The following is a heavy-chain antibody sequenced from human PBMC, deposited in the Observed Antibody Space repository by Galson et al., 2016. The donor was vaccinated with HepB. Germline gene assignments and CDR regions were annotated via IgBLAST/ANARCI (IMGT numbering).Heavy chain of an antibody. CDR1: GFTFSSYS. V-gene: IGHV3-48*01. CDR2: ISSSSRTI. D-gene: IGHD4-23*01. J-gene: IGHJ2*01. Sequence: SLRLSCAASGFTFSSYSMNWVRQAPGKGLAWVSYISSSSRTIYYADSVKGRFTISRDNAKNSLYLQMHGLRAEDTAVYYCARETNSDWFFDLCGRGTLVTVSS. CDR3: ARETNSDWFFDL.